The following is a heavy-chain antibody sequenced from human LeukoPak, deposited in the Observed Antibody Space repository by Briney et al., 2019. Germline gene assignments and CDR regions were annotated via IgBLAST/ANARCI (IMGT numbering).Heavy chain of an antibody. D-gene: IGHD3-3*01. J-gene: IGHJ4*02. V-gene: IGHV3-7*01. CDR1: GFIFTNYW. CDR3: ATWGSIFGVTFFDY. CDR2: IKEDGSDK. Sequence: GGSLRLSCAASGFIFTNYWMTWVRQAPGKGLEWVATIKEDGSDKHCVDSVKGRFTIARDNAKNSLFLQMSSLRADDTAVYYCATWGSIFGVTFFDYWGQGTLVTVSS.